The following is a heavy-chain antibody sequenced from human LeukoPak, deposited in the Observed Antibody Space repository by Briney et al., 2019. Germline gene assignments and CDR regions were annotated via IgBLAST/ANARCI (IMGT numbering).Heavy chain of an antibody. CDR1: GYTFTGYY. CDR3: ARGYELAVAGTVGY. D-gene: IGHD6-19*01. Sequence: ASVKVSCKASGYTFTGYYMHWVRQAPGQGLESMGWINPNSGGTNYAQKFQGRVTMTRDTSISTAYMELSRLRSDDTAVYYCARGYELAVAGTVGYWGQGTLVTVSS. CDR2: INPNSGGT. J-gene: IGHJ4*02. V-gene: IGHV1-2*02.